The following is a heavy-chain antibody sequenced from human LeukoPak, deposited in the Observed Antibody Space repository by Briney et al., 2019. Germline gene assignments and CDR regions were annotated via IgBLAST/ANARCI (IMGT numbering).Heavy chain of an antibody. CDR2: IYYSGST. D-gene: IGHD4-17*01. V-gene: IGHV4-61*01. Sequence: PSETLSLTCTVSGGSISSSSYYWSWIRQPPGKGLEWIGYIYYSGSTNYNPSLKSRVTISVDTSKNQFSLKLSSVTAADTAVYYCARDGDDYGDPIFDYWGQGTLVTVSS. CDR1: GGSISSSSYY. CDR3: ARDGDDYGDPIFDY. J-gene: IGHJ4*02.